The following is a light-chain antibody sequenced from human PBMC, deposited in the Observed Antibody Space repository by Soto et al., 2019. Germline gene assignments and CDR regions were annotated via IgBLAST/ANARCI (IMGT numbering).Light chain of an antibody. CDR1: QSVSSSY. CDR2: GAS. J-gene: IGKJ1*01. CDR3: QQYGSSQS. Sequence: EIVLTQSPGTLSLSPGERATLSCRASQSVSSSYLAWYQQKPGQAPRLLIYGASSRATGIPDGFSGSGSGTDFTLTISRLEPEDFAVYYCQQYGSSQSLGQGTKVEIK. V-gene: IGKV3-20*01.